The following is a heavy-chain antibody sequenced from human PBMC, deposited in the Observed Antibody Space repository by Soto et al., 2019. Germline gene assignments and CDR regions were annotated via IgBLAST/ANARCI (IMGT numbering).Heavy chain of an antibody. J-gene: IGHJ3*02. V-gene: IGHV1-8*01. CDR3: ASFSVKYSSSRYVPGPPDAFDI. CDR1: GYPFTSYD. D-gene: IGHD6-13*01. CDR2: MNPNSGNT. Sequence: XSGKGSCDASGYPFTSYDINWGRQATGQGLGRMGWMNPNSGNTGYAQKFQGRVTMTRNTSISTAYMELSSLRSEDTAVYYCASFSVKYSSSRYVPGPPDAFDIWGQGTMVTVSS.